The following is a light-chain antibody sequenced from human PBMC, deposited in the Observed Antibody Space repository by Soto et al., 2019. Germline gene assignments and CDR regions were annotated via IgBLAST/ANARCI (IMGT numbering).Light chain of an antibody. Sequence: DIQMTQSPSSVSASVGDRVTITCRASQGIRSWLAWYQQRPGKAPKLLISAASSLQSAVPSRFSGSGSGTDFTLTISSLQPDGFATYYGQQSDTFPATFGGGTKVEIK. J-gene: IGKJ4*01. V-gene: IGKV1D-12*01. CDR3: QQSDTFPAT. CDR1: QGIRSW. CDR2: AAS.